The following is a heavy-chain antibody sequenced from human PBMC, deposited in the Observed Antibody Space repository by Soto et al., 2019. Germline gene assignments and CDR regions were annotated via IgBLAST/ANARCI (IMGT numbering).Heavy chain of an antibody. CDR2: INHSGST. D-gene: IGHD3-3*01. Sequence: SETLSLTCAVYGGSFSGYYWSWIRQPPGKGLEWIGEINHSGSTNYNPSLKSRVTISVDTSKNQFSLKLSSVTAADTAVYYCARGFGWGNEFWSGSRIGSVNYFDYCGQGTQVTVYS. CDR3: ARGFGWGNEFWSGSRIGSVNYFDY. CDR1: GGSFSGYY. V-gene: IGHV4-34*01. J-gene: IGHJ4*02.